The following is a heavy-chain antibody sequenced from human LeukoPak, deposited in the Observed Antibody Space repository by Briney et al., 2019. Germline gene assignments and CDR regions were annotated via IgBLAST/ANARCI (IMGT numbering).Heavy chain of an antibody. CDR3: VPKGTEGY. V-gene: IGHV3-64D*06. Sequence: PGGSLRLSCSASGFTFSGYAMHWVRQAPGKGLEYVSAISPNGGSTCYADSVRGRFSISRDNSKNTLYLQMSSLRTEDTAVYYCVPKGTEGYWGQGTLVTVSS. CDR2: ISPNGGST. J-gene: IGHJ4*02. CDR1: GFTFSGYA.